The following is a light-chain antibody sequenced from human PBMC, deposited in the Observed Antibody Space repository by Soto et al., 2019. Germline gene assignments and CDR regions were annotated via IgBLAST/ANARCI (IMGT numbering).Light chain of an antibody. CDR3: SSYTSNKTLVI. V-gene: IGLV2-14*01. CDR1: SSDVGRYNY. J-gene: IGLJ2*01. Sequence: QPASVSGSPGQSITISCTGTSSDVGRYNYVSWHQQHPGKAPKLMIFDVTNRPSGVSNRFSGSKSGNTASLTISGLQTEDEADYYCSSYTSNKTLVIFGGGTKLTVL. CDR2: DVT.